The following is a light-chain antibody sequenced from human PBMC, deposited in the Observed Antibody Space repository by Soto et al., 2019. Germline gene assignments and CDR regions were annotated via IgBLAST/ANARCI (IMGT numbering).Light chain of an antibody. Sequence: ERVMTQSPATLSVSPGERATIXXRASQSVYNNLAWYQQKPGQAPRIVXYGASTRATGIPARFSGSGSGTEFTLTISSLQSEAFAVYFCQPYNHWSTVTFGPGTNVDIK. J-gene: IGKJ3*01. CDR2: GAS. CDR1: QSVYNN. V-gene: IGKV3-15*01. CDR3: QPYNHWSTVT.